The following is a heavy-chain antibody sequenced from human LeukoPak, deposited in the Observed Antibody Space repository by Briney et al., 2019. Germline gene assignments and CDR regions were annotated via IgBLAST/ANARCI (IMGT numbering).Heavy chain of an antibody. CDR1: GFTFSSYA. Sequence: GRSLRLSCAASGFTFSSYAMHWVRQAPGKGLEWVAVISYDGSNQYDADSVKGRFTISRDNSKNTVYLQMRNLRVEHTAVYYCAKVVAGNIDYYFDYWGQGILVAVSS. J-gene: IGHJ4*02. D-gene: IGHD2/OR15-2a*01. V-gene: IGHV3-30*04. CDR3: AKVVAGNIDYYFDY. CDR2: ISYDGSNQ.